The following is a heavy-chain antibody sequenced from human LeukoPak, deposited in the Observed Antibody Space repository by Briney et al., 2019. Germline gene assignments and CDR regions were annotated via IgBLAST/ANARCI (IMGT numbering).Heavy chain of an antibody. CDR1: GFTFSSYA. J-gene: IGHJ4*02. CDR3: AKDHRHDSSGLKAIFDY. Sequence: GGSLRLSCAASGFTFSSYAMSWVRQAPGKGLEWVSAISGSGGSTYYADSVKGRFTISRDNSKNTLYLQMNSLRAEDTAVYYCAKDHRHDSSGLKAIFDYWGQGTLVTVSS. D-gene: IGHD3-22*01. CDR2: ISGSGGST. V-gene: IGHV3-23*01.